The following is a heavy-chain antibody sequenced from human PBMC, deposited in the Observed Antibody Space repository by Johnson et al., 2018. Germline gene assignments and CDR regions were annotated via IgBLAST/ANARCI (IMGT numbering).Heavy chain of an antibody. CDR3: AGALIGHICWYYYDMDV. Sequence: VQLVESGGGLVKPGGSLRLSCAASGFNFRIYSMNWVRQAPGKGLEWVSSISSSRSYIYYADSAKGRFPISRNNAKSSLYLQMNHLRAEDTACYYCAGALIGHICWYYYDMDVWGKGTTVTVSS. J-gene: IGHJ6*04. D-gene: IGHD3-10*02. V-gene: IGHV3-21*01. CDR2: ISSSRSYI. CDR1: GFNFRIYS.